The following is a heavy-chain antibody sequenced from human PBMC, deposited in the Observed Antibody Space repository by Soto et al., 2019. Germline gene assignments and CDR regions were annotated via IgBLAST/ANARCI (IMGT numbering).Heavy chain of an antibody. CDR1: GGTFSSYA. J-gene: IGHJ4*02. V-gene: IGHV1-69*13. CDR3: AREPVAARPVFYDH. CDR2: IIPIFGTA. D-gene: IGHD6-6*01. Sequence: SVKVSCKASGGTFSSYAISWVRQAPGQGLEWMGGIIPIFGTAYYAQKVQGRVTITADESTSRAYMELSSLRSEDTAVYYCAREPVAARPVFYDHWGQGTLVTVSS.